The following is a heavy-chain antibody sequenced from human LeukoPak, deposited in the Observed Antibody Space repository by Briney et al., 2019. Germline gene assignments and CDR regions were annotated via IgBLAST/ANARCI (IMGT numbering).Heavy chain of an antibody. Sequence: SETLALTCTVSDGSISSGDYYWSWIRQPPGKGLEWIGYIYYSGSTYYNPSLKSRVTISVDTSKNQFSLKLSSVTAADTAVYYCARGIAVAGKGGDNWFDPWGQGTLVTVSS. CDR2: IYYSGST. V-gene: IGHV4-30-4*01. J-gene: IGHJ5*02. CDR3: ARGIAVAGKGGDNWFDP. D-gene: IGHD6-19*01. CDR1: DGSISSGDYY.